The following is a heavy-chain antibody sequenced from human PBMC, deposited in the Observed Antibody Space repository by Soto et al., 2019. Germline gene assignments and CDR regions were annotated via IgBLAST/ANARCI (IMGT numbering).Heavy chain of an antibody. CDR3: ARVRVVVAHFDY. V-gene: IGHV4-30-4*01. CDR1: GGSISSGDYY. Sequence: PSETLSLTCTVSGGSISSGDYYWSWIRQPPGKGLEWIGYIYYSGSTYYNPSLKSRVTISVDTSKNQFSLKLSSVTAADTAVYYCARVRVVVAHFDYWGQGTLVTVSS. D-gene: IGHD3-22*01. J-gene: IGHJ4*02. CDR2: IYYSGST.